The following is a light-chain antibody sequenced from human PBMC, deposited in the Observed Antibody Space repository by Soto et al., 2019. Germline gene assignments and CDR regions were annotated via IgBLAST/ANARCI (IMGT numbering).Light chain of an antibody. V-gene: IGKV1D-12*01. CDR3: QQANSFPRT. Sequence: DIQMTQSPSSVSASVGDRVTITCRASQDIDTYLAWYQQNPGKAPKLLIYAASSLQSGVPSRFSGSGSGTDFTLTVSSLQPEDFATYYCQQANSFPRTFGQGTKVEIK. J-gene: IGKJ1*01. CDR2: AAS. CDR1: QDIDTY.